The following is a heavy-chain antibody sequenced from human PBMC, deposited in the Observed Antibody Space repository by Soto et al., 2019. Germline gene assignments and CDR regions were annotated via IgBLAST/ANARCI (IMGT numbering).Heavy chain of an antibody. CDR3: AKTRDNNINYCYPLDV. V-gene: IGHV4-38-2*01. J-gene: IGHJ6*02. CDR2: IYHSGST. D-gene: IGHD2-21*02. Sequence: SETLSLTCAVSGYSISSGYYWGWIRQPPGKGLEWIGSIYHSGSTYYNPSLKSRVTISVDTSKNQFSLKLSSVTAADTAVYYCAKTRDNNINYCYPLDVWGPGTTVTVSS. CDR1: GYSISSGYY.